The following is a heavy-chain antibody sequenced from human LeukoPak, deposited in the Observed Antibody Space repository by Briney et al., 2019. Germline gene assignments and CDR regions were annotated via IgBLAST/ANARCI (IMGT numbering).Heavy chain of an antibody. V-gene: IGHV4-31*03. CDR3: AGSVVPAAIGTFDP. J-gene: IGHJ5*02. CDR2: IYYSGST. CDR1: GGSISSGGYY. D-gene: IGHD2-2*02. Sequence: SQTLSLTCTVSGGSISSGGYYWSWIRQHPGKGLEWIGYIYYSGSTNYNPSLKSRVTISVDTSKNQFSLKLSSVTAADTAVYYCAGSVVPAAIGTFDPWGQGTLVTVSS.